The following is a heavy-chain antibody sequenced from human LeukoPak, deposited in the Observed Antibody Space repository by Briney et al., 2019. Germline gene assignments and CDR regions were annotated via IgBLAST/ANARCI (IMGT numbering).Heavy chain of an antibody. CDR3: ARLLSLYDYGDYSPRGNWFDP. CDR2: IIPILGIA. CDR1: GGTFSSYA. V-gene: IGHV1-69*04. Sequence: SVKVSCKASGGTFSSYAISWVRQAPGQGLEWMGRIIPILGIANYAQKFQGRVTITADKSTSTAYMELSSLRSEDTAVYYCARLLSLYDYGDYSPRGNWFDPWGQGTLVTVSS. J-gene: IGHJ5*02. D-gene: IGHD4-17*01.